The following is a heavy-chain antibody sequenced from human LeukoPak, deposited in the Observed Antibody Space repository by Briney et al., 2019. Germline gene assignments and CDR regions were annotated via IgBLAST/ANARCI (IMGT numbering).Heavy chain of an antibody. V-gene: IGHV3-23*01. CDR3: AKEGSSGWTRSFDY. Sequence: GGSLTLSCAASGFTFHSYAMSWVRQAPGRGLEWVASISGSGGSTNYADSVTGRFTISRDNTENTLYLHMNTLRAEDTAVYYCAKEGSSGWTRSFDYWGQGTLVTVSS. J-gene: IGHJ4*02. CDR1: GFTFHSYA. D-gene: IGHD6-19*01. CDR2: ISGSGGST.